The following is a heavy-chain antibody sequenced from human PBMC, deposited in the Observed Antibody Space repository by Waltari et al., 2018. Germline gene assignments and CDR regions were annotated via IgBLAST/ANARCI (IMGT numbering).Heavy chain of an antibody. CDR1: GYTFTGYY. Sequence: QVQLVQSGAEVKKPGASVKVSCKASGYTFTGYYMHWVRQAPGQGLEWMGRINPTSGGTNYAQKFQGRVTMTRDTSISTAYMELSRLRADDTAVYYCAILGKGLWVFWGQGTLVTVSS. V-gene: IGHV1-2*06. J-gene: IGHJ4*02. CDR2: INPTSGGT. D-gene: IGHD2-21*01. CDR3: AILGKGLWVF.